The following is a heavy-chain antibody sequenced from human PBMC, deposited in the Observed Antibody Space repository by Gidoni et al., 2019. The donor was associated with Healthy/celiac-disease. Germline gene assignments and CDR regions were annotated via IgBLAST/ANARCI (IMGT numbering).Heavy chain of an antibody. CDR3: ARSLDYGDYSLPPH. CDR2: IIPICGTA. Sequence: QVQLVQSGAEVKKPGSSVKLSCKAYGASFSSYALSWVRQAPGQGLEWMGGIIPICGTANYAQKFQGRVTITADKSTSTAYMELSSLRSEDTAVYYCARSLDYGDYSLPPHWGQGTLVTVSS. J-gene: IGHJ4*02. CDR1: GASFSSYA. D-gene: IGHD4-17*01. V-gene: IGHV1-69*06.